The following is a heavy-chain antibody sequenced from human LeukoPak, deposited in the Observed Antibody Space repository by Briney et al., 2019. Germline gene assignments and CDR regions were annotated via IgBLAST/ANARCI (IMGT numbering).Heavy chain of an antibody. V-gene: IGHV4-38-2*01. Sequence: TSETLSLTCAVSGYSISSGYYWGWIRQPPGQGLEWIGSIYHSGSTYYNPSLKSRVTISVDTSKNQFSLNLSSVTAADTAVYYCARHPFEYSSSSSDYFDYWGQGTLVTVSS. CDR3: ARHPFEYSSSSSDYFDY. CDR2: IYHSGST. D-gene: IGHD6-6*01. J-gene: IGHJ4*02. CDR1: GYSISSGYY.